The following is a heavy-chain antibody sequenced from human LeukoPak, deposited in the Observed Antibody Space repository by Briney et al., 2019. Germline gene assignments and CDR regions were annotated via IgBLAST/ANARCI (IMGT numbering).Heavy chain of an antibody. Sequence: SGTLSLTCAVSGGSISSTTWWTWVRQPPGKGLEWIGEIYHSGSTNYNPSLKSRVTISVDKSKNQFSLKLSSVTAADTAVYYCARSAGGTVIYYFDYWGQGILVTVSS. J-gene: IGHJ4*02. V-gene: IGHV4-4*02. CDR3: ARSAGGTVIYYFDY. CDR1: GGSISSTTW. CDR2: IYHSGST. D-gene: IGHD2-21*01.